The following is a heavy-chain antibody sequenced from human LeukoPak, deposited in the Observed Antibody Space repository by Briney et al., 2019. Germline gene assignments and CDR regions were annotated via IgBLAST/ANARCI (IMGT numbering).Heavy chain of an antibody. CDR3: AKSSGGFGELNLVRYHYMDV. CDR1: GFTFSDYY. V-gene: IGHV3-11*04. J-gene: IGHJ6*03. Sequence: GGSLRLSCAASGFTFSDYYMSWIRQAPGKGLEWVSYISSSGSTIYYADSVKGRFTISRDNSKNTLYLQMNSLRAEDTTVYYCAKSSGGFGELNLVRYHYMDVWGKGTTVTISS. D-gene: IGHD3-10*01. CDR2: ISSSGSTI.